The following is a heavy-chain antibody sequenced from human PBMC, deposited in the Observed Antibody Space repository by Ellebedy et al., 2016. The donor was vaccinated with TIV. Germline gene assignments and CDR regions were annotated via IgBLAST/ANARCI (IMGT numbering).Heavy chain of an antibody. CDR1: GGTFSSYA. V-gene: IGHV1-2*02. CDR2: INPNSGGT. Sequence: ASVKVSCKASGGTFSSYAISWVRQAPGQGLEWMGWINPNSGGTNYAQKFQGRVTMTRDTSISTAYMELSRLRSDDTAVYYCARDSRVRGVIHWFDPWGQGTLVTVSP. CDR3: ARDSRVRGVIHWFDP. D-gene: IGHD3-10*01. J-gene: IGHJ5*02.